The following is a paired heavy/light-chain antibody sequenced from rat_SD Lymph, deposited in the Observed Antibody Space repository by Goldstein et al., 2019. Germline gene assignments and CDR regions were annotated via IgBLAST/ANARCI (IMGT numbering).Heavy chain of an antibody. D-gene: IGHD1-12*03. CDR1: GFSLTSYH. J-gene: IGHJ2*01. CDR2: IWTGGST. V-gene: IGHV2-43*01. CDR3: ARGYYDGSFDY. Sequence: QVQLKESGPGLVQPSQTLSLTCTVSGFSLTSYHVSWVRQPPGKGLEWMGVIWTGGSTAYNSLLKSRLSISRDTSKSQVFLKMNSLQTEDTATYYCARGYYDGSFDYWGQGVMVTVSS.
Light chain of an antibody. J-gene: IGKJ1*01. CDR1: ESVSTR. CDR2: GAS. Sequence: DTVLTQSPALAVSPGERVTISCRASESVSTRMHWYQQKPGQQPKLLIYGASNLESGVPARFSGSGSGTDFTLTIDPVEANDTATYFCQQSWNDPWTFGGGTKLELK. V-gene: IGKV3S10*01. CDR3: QQSWNDPWT.